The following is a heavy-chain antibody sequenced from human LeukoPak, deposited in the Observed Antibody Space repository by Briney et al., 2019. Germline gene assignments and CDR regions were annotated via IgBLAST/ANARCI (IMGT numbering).Heavy chain of an antibody. V-gene: IGHV3-7*03. CDR3: ARDFRTRFDAYDI. CDR1: GFTLSSYW. J-gene: IGHJ3*02. CDR2: INEDGSEK. Sequence: PGGSLRLSCVASGFTLSSYWTTWVRQAPGKGREWVANINEDGSEKYYVDSVKGRFTISRDNAKNSLFLQVNSLRAEDTAVYYCARDFRTRFDAYDIWGQGTMVIVSS. D-gene: IGHD3-10*01.